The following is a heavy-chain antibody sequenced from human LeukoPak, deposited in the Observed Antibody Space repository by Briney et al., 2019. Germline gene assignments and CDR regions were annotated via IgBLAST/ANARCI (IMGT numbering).Heavy chain of an antibody. J-gene: IGHJ3*02. D-gene: IGHD4-11*01. Sequence: GGSLRLSCAASGFTFSSYWMSWVRQAPGKGPEWVAHIKENGNEQYHADSVKGRFTISRDNVKQSLCLQMNSLRVEDTAVYYCARGPGDYDASDIWGQGTMVTVSS. CDR2: IKENGNEQ. CDR1: GFTFSSYW. V-gene: IGHV3-7*01. CDR3: ARGPGDYDASDI.